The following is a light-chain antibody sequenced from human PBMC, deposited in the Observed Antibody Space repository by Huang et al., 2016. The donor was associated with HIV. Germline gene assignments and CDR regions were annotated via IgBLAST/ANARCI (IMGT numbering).Light chain of an antibody. CDR3: QQYDDWPTWT. CDR1: QNITR. J-gene: IGKJ1*01. CDR2: DAS. V-gene: IGKV3-15*01. Sequence: EIVMTQSQATLSVSPGERATLSCRASQNITRLAWYQHKPGQAPRLLIYDASSRATGVPASVSGGGFGTDFTLIVSSLQSDDFELYYCQQYDDWPTWTFGQGTQVDMK.